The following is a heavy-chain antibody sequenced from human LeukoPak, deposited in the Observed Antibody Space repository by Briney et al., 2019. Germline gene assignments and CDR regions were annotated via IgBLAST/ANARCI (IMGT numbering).Heavy chain of an antibody. Sequence: SVKVSCKASGVTFNDYALNWVRQAPGQGLEWMGVFIPILGTANSTQKFRDRVTITADISTYTAYMELSSLRSEDTAVYFCAGIPVFGVVLHQELVWGKGTTVTVSS. J-gene: IGHJ6*04. CDR2: FIPILGTA. V-gene: IGHV1-69*10. CDR3: AGIPVFGVVLHQELV. D-gene: IGHD3-3*01. CDR1: GVTFNDYA.